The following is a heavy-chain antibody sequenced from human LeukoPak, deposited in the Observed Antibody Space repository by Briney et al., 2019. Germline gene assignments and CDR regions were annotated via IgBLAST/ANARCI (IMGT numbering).Heavy chain of an antibody. CDR2: IYSGGST. CDR3: ARAPNGAFDI. Sequence: PGGSLRLSCAGSGFTVSYKYMSWARPAPGEGVEWVSLIYSGGSTFYADSVRGRFTISRDNSKNTLFLQMNSLRDEDTAVYYCARAPNGAFDIWGQGTMVTVSS. J-gene: IGHJ3*02. V-gene: IGHV3-53*01. CDR1: GFTVSYKY. D-gene: IGHD2-8*01.